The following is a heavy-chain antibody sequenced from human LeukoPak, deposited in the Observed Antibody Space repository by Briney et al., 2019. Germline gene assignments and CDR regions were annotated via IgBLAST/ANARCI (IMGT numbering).Heavy chain of an antibody. D-gene: IGHD1-26*01. CDR3: AGAYSGTYHAGDY. CDR2: ISTDSLTI. V-gene: IGHV3-48*04. J-gene: IGHJ4*02. CDR1: GFTFSSHA. Sequence: GGSLRLSCAASGFTFSSHAMNWVRQAPGKGLEWISSISTDSLTIKYADFVSGQFTISRDNAKNSLYLQMNSLRAEDTAVYYCAGAYSGTYHAGDYWGQGTLVTVSS.